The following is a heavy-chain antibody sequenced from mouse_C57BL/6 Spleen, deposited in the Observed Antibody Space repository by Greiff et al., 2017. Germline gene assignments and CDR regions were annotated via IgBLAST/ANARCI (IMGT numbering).Heavy chain of an antibody. Sequence: VQLKESGPELVKPGASVKMSCKASGYTFTGYYMHWVKQRPEKCLEWIGEINPSTGGTNYNQKVKAKATVTVDKSSSTADMQLHSLTSEDSAVYYCAIRYYYGSSDSYYLDYWGQGTTLTVSS. CDR1: GYTFTGYY. CDR3: AIRYYYGSSDSYYLDY. J-gene: IGHJ2*01. V-gene: IGHV1-42*01. CDR2: INPSTGGT. D-gene: IGHD1-1*01.